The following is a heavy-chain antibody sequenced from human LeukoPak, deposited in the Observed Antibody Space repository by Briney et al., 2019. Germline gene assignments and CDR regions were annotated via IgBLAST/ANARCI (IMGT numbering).Heavy chain of an antibody. CDR1: GFTFSSYG. D-gene: IGHD3-10*01. Sequence: GRSLRLSCAASGFTFSSYGMHWVRQAPGKGLEWVAVIWEDGSKKYYADSVKGRFTISRDNFKNTFLQMNSLRAEDTAVYYCARGFGELLYYAMDVWGQGTTVTVSS. CDR3: ARGFGELLYYAMDV. CDR2: IWEDGSKK. J-gene: IGHJ6*02. V-gene: IGHV3-33*01.